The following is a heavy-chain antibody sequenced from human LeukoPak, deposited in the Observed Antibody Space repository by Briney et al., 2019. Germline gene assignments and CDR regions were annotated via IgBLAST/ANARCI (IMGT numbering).Heavy chain of an antibody. Sequence: ASVKVSCKASTYTFTRYGISWVRQAPGQGLEWMGWINPDSGGTNYAQKFQGRVTMTRDTSIRTAYMELSRLRSDDTAVYYCARVLFYSSGNKSNRVDYWGQGTLVTVSS. D-gene: IGHD6-19*01. CDR1: TYTFTRYG. J-gene: IGHJ4*02. CDR2: INPDSGGT. V-gene: IGHV1-2*02. CDR3: ARVLFYSSGNKSNRVDY.